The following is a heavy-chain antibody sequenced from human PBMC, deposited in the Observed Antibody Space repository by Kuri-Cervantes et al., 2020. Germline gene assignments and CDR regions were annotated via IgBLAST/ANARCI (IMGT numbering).Heavy chain of an antibody. Sequence: ASVKVSCKASGYVFTSSGISWVRQAPGQGLEWMGWISTYNGDTNYAQKLQGRVTLTRDTSTTTAYMELGSLRPDDTAVYYCVRDRMELWLAFDYWGQGTLVTVSS. CDR1: GYVFTSSG. CDR3: VRDRMELWLAFDY. V-gene: IGHV1-18*01. J-gene: IGHJ4*02. D-gene: IGHD5-18*01. CDR2: ISTYNGDT.